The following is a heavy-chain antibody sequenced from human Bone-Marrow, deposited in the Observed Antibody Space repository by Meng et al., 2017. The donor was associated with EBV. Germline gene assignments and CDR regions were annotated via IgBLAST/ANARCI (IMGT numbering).Heavy chain of an antibody. V-gene: IGHV3-74*01. CDR1: GFTFSNAW. D-gene: IGHD2-21*01. J-gene: IGHJ4*02. Sequence: EVQLVESXXXXVXXGGXLRLSCAASGFTFSNAWMSWVRQAPGKGLVWVSRINSDGSSTSYADSVKGRFTISRDNAKNTLYLQMNSLRAEDTAVYYCARDTGDGSYFDYWGQGTLVTVSS. CDR2: INSDGSST. CDR3: ARDTGDGSYFDY.